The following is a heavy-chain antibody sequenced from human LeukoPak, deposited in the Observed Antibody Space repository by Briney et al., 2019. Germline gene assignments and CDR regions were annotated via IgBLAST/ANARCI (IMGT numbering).Heavy chain of an antibody. J-gene: IGHJ3*02. D-gene: IGHD5-12*01. V-gene: IGHV3-30*04. CDR3: ARDLSYSGYDFAFDI. Sequence: GGSLRLSCAASGFTFSSYAMHWVRQAPGKGLEWVAVISYDGSNKYYADSVKGRFTISRDNSENTLYLQMNSLRAEDTAVYYCARDLSYSGYDFAFDIWGQGTMVTVSS. CDR1: GFTFSSYA. CDR2: ISYDGSNK.